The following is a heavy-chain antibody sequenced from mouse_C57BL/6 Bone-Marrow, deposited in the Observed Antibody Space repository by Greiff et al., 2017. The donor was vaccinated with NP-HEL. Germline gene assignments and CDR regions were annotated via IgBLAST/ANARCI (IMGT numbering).Heavy chain of an antibody. V-gene: IGHV5-16*01. D-gene: IGHD2-2*01. Sequence: EVKLMESEGGLVQPGSSMKLSCTASGFTFSDYYMAWVRQVPEKGLEWVANINYDGSSTYYLDSLKSRFIISRDNAKNILYLQMSSLKSEDTATYYCARRGLRYFDVWGTGTTVTVSS. CDR3: ARRGLRYFDV. CDR2: INYDGSST. CDR1: GFTFSDYY. J-gene: IGHJ1*03.